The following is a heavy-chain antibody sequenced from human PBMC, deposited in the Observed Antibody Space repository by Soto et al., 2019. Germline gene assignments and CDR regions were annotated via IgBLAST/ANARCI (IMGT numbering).Heavy chain of an antibody. CDR2: ISCCGGTA. J-gene: IGHJ4*02. CDR3: AKVDGQQWLLPLLEN. CDR1: GFNFNKYA. V-gene: IGHV3-23*01. Sequence: EVQLLESGGGLVRPGESLRLSCAASGFNFNKYAMSWVRQAPGEGLEWVSGISCCGGTASYADSVKGRFTIARDDAKNTLYLDMNSLRVEDTAEYYCAKVDGQQWLLPLLENWGRGTLVTVS. D-gene: IGHD6-19*01.